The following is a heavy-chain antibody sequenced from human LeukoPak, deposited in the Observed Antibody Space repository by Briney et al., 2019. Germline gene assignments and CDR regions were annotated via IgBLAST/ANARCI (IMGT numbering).Heavy chain of an antibody. CDR1: GFTFSSYS. Sequence: PGGSLRLSCAASGFTFSSYSMNWVRQAPGKGLEWVSSISSSSSYIYYADSVKGRFTISRDNAKNSLYLQMSSLRAEDTAVYYCARDRAAAGIFDYWGQGTLVTVSS. V-gene: IGHV3-21*01. CDR2: ISSSSSYI. CDR3: ARDRAAAGIFDY. J-gene: IGHJ4*02. D-gene: IGHD6-13*01.